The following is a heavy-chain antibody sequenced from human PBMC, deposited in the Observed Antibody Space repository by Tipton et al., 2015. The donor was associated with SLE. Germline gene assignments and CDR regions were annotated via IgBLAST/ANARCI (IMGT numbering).Heavy chain of an antibody. CDR3: AKAPLTVVVVPAIYAFDV. CDR1: GFMFDNYG. CDR2: ISWNSNSR. D-gene: IGHD2-2*01. J-gene: IGHJ3*01. Sequence: SLRLSCVASGFMFDNYGMHWVRQAPGKGLEWVSGISWNSNSRTYAEAVQGRFTISRDNDMNSLYLQMNSLRPEDTALYYCAKAPLTVVVVPAIYAFDVWGHGTMVIVSS. V-gene: IGHV3-9*01.